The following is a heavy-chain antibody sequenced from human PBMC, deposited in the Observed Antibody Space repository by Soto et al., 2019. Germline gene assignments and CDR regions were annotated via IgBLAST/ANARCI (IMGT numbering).Heavy chain of an antibody. V-gene: IGHV3-30*18. Sequence: WGSLRLSCEASGFTFISYGIRFCRHSPWKWLEWVAVISYDGSNKYYADSVKGGFTISRDNSKNTLYLQMNSLRAEDTAVYYCAKDQARIAAAGTRHYGMDVWGQGTTVTVSS. J-gene: IGHJ6*02. CDR3: AKDQARIAAAGTRHYGMDV. D-gene: IGHD6-13*01. CDR1: GFTFISYG. CDR2: ISYDGSNK.